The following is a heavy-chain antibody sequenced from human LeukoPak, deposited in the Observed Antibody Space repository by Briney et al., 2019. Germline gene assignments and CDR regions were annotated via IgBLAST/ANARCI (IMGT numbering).Heavy chain of an antibody. CDR2: ISVSGENT. D-gene: IGHD3-10*01. CDR3: AKYGSGSYYNGPY. V-gene: IGHV3-23*01. Sequence: GGSLRLSCAASGFTFSSYAMTWVRQAPGKGLQWVSTISVSGENTYYADSVKGRFTISRDISKSTLYLQMNSLRDEDTAVYYCAKYGSGSYYNGPYWGQGTLVTVSS. CDR1: GFTFSSYA. J-gene: IGHJ4*02.